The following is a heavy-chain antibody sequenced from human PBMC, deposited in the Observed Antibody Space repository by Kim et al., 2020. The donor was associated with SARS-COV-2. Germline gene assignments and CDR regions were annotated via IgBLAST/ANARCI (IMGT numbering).Heavy chain of an antibody. D-gene: IGHD6-19*01. CDR3: AKGRWAVAIYYFDY. Sequence: GGSLRLSCAASRFTFISYAMSWVRQAPGKGLEWVSAISGSGGSTYYADSVKGRFTISRDNSKNTLYLQMNSLRAEDTAVYYCAKGRWAVAIYYFDYWGQGTLVTVSS. CDR1: RFTFISYA. V-gene: IGHV3-23*01. CDR2: ISGSGGST. J-gene: IGHJ4*02.